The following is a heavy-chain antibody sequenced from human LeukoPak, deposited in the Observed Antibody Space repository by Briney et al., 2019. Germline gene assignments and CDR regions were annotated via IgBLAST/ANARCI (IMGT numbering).Heavy chain of an antibody. Sequence: LETLSLTCAVYGGSFSGYYWSWIRQPPGKGLEWIGEINHSGSTNYNPSLKSRVTISVDTSKNQFSLKLSSVTAADTAVYYCARDNLYSYCSSTSCQYYFDYWGQGTLVTVSS. J-gene: IGHJ4*02. CDR2: INHSGST. D-gene: IGHD2-2*01. V-gene: IGHV4-34*01. CDR3: ARDNLYSYCSSTSCQYYFDY. CDR1: GGSFSGYY.